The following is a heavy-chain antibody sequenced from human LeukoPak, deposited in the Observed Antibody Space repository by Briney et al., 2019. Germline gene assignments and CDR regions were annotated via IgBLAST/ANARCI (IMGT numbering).Heavy chain of an antibody. CDR3: AKSGGLSGSGRLAMDV. CDR1: GFTFSDYG. J-gene: IGHJ6*02. CDR2: IWFDGSNK. D-gene: IGHD3-10*01. Sequence: GGSLRLSCAASGFTFSDYGMLWVRQAPGKGLEWVAFIWFDGSNKRYADSVQGRFTMSRDNSNNTLYVQMNSLRVEDTAVYYCAKSGGLSGSGRLAMDVWGQGTTVTVSS. V-gene: IGHV3-30*02.